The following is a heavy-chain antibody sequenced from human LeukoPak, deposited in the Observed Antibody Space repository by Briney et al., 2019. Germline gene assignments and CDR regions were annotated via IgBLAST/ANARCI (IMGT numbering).Heavy chain of an antibody. D-gene: IGHD3-22*01. V-gene: IGHV1-18*01. CDR3: AREGGHYYDSSGYPHFDY. J-gene: IGHJ4*02. CDR1: GYTFTSYG. CDR2: ISAYNGNT. Sequence: ASVKVSCKASGYTFTSYGISWVRQAPGQGLEWMGWISAYNGNTNYAQKLQGRVTMTTDTSTSTAYMELRSLRSDHTAVYYCAREGGHYYDSSGYPHFDYWGQGTLVTVSS.